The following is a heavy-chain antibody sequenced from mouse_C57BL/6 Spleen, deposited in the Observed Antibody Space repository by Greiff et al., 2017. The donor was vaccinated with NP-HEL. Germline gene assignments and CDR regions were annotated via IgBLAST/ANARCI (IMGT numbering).Heavy chain of an antibody. J-gene: IGHJ2*01. CDR1: GFTFSSYG. CDR2: ISSGGSYT. Sequence: EVHLVESGGDLVKPGGSLKLSCAASGFTFSSYGMSWVRQTPDKRLEWVATISSGGSYTYYPDSVKGRFTISRDNAKNTLYLQMSSLKSEDTAMYDCARPSYSNYYFDYWGQGTTLTVSS. V-gene: IGHV5-6*01. CDR3: ARPSYSNYYFDY. D-gene: IGHD2-5*01.